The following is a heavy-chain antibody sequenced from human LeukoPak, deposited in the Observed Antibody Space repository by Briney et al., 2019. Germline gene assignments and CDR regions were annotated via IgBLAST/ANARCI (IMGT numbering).Heavy chain of an antibody. CDR2: MKSKTDGGTA. J-gene: IGHJ5*02. Sequence: GGSLRLSSAASGFTFTNAWMTLVRQAPGKELEWVGGMKSKTDGGTADYAAPVKGRFTISRDDSKNTLYLQMNSLKSEDTAVYYCSRRLYGNFVDWFDPWGQGTLVTVSS. V-gene: IGHV3-15*01. CDR3: SRRLYGNFVDWFDP. D-gene: IGHD4-11*01. CDR1: GFTFTNAW.